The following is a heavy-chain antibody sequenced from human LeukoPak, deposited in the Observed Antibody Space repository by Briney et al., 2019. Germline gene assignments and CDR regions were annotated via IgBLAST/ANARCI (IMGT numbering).Heavy chain of an antibody. Sequence: PSQTLSLTCTVSGGXISSGDYYWSWIRQPPGKGLEWIGYIYYSGSTYYNPSLKSRVTISVDTSKNQFSLKLSSVTAADTAVYYCARVNFDWFTFDYWGQGTLVTVSS. CDR1: GGXISSGDYY. D-gene: IGHD3-9*01. J-gene: IGHJ4*02. CDR2: IYYSGST. CDR3: ARVNFDWFTFDY. V-gene: IGHV4-30-4*01.